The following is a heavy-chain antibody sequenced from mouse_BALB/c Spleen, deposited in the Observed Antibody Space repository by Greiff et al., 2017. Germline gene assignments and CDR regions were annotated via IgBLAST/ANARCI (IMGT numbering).Heavy chain of an antibody. Sequence: VQLQQSGPELVKPGASVKISCKASGYSFTGYFMNWVMQSPGKSLEWIGSINPYNGDTFYNQTFKGKATLTVDKSSSTAHMELRSLASEDATGYYCARGRGHITTVVATRAMDYWGQGTTVTVSS. J-gene: IGHJ4*01. V-gene: IGHV1-20*02. CDR3: ARGRGHITTVVATRAMDY. D-gene: IGHD1-1*01. CDR2: INPYNGDT. CDR1: GYSFTGYF.